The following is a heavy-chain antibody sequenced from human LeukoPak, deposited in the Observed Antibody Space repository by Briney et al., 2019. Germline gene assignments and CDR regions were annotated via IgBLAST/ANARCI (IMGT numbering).Heavy chain of an antibody. D-gene: IGHD5-12*01. CDR1: GFTFTSSA. J-gene: IGHJ4*02. CDR3: AADYPWEGGYVN. CDR2: NVVGSGNT. Sequence: SVKVSCKASGFTFTSSAMQCVRQARGQRLEWIGWNVVGSGNTNYAQKFQERVTITRDMSTSTAYMELSSLRSEESAVYYCAADYPWEGGYVNWGQGTLVTVSS. V-gene: IGHV1-58*02.